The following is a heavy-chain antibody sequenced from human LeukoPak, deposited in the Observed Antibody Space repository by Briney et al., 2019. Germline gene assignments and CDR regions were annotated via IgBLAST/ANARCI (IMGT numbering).Heavy chain of an antibody. CDR2: FDPEDGET. J-gene: IGHJ5*02. CDR1: GYTLTDLS. V-gene: IGHV1-24*01. CDR3: ATLGQMVRGVIIDWFDP. D-gene: IGHD3-10*01. Sequence: GASVKVSCKVSGYTLTDLSMHWVRQAPGKGLEWMGGFDPEDGETIYAQKFQGRVTMTEDTSTDTAYMELSSLRSEDTAVYYCATLGQMVRGVIIDWFDPWGQGTLVTVSS.